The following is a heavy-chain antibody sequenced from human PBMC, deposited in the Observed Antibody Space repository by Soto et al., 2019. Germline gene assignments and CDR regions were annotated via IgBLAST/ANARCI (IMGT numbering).Heavy chain of an antibody. CDR1: GGSFGNSA. V-gene: IGHV1-69*01. CDR3: ATGVIWIGYFTVDS. Sequence: QVQLVQSGAEVKKPGSSVKVSCKASGGSFGNSAINWVRQTPGQGLEWLGGFIPVYRTLNYAQKFQGRVTITADESTGTAYMIRSSLASDERAVYYCATGVIWIGYFTVDSWGQGTRVTVSS. D-gene: IGHD3-3*01. CDR2: FIPVYRTL. J-gene: IGHJ4*02.